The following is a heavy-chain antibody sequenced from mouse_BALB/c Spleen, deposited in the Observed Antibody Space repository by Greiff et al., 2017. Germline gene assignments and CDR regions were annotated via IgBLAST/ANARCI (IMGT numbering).Heavy chain of an antibody. V-gene: IGHV3-2*02. Sequence: EVQLQESGPGLVKPSQSLSLTCTVTGYSITSDYAWNWIRQFPGNKLEWMGYISYSGSTSYNPSLKSRISITRDTSKNQFFLQLNSVTTEDTATYYCARIDYDDAGFDYWGQGTTLTVSS. D-gene: IGHD2-4*01. CDR3: ARIDYDDAGFDY. CDR2: ISYSGST. CDR1: GYSITSDYA. J-gene: IGHJ2*01.